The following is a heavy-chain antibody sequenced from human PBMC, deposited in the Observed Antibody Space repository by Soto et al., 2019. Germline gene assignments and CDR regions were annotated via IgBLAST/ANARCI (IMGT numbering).Heavy chain of an antibody. CDR3: AREGGNPVWFDY. Sequence: QVQVVESGGGVVQPGRSLRLSCVASEFTFSSYAMDWVRQAPGKGLEWVALISSDGSNEYYADSVKGRFTISRDNSKNTLYLQMNSLRAEDTAVYYCAREGGNPVWFDYWGQGTLVTVSS. V-gene: IGHV3-30-3*01. D-gene: IGHD2-15*01. CDR2: ISSDGSNE. CDR1: EFTFSSYA. J-gene: IGHJ4*02.